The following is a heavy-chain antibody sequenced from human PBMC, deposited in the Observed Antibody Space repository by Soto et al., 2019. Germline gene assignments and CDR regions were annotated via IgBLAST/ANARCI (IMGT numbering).Heavy chain of an antibody. CDR1: GGSISSGSYY. V-gene: IGHV4-61*01. CDR3: ASYSNLPPRWFDP. J-gene: IGHJ5*02. CDR2: IYYSGST. D-gene: IGHD4-4*01. Sequence: SETLSLTCTVSGGSISSGSYYWSWIRQHPGKGLEWIGYIYYSGSTNYNPSLKSRVTISVDTSKNQFSLKLSSVTAADTAVYYCASYSNLPPRWFDPWGQGTLVTVSS.